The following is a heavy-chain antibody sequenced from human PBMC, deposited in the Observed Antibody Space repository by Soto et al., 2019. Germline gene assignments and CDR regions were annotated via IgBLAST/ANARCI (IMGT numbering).Heavy chain of an antibody. V-gene: IGHV4-30-2*01. D-gene: IGHD3-9*01. CDR1: GGSISSGGYS. Sequence: PSDTLSLTCAVSGGSISSGGYSWSWIRQPPGKGLEWIGYIYHSGSTYYNPSLKSRVTISVDRSKNQFSLKLSSVTAADTAVYYCARALILTGYYIDDASDIWGQGTMVTVSS. J-gene: IGHJ3*02. CDR3: ARALILTGYYIDDASDI. CDR2: IYHSGST.